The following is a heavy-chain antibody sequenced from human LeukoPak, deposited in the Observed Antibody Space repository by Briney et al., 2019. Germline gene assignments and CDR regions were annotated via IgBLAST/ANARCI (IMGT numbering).Heavy chain of an antibody. CDR1: GYSLTDLS. CDR2: FDSENNKM. D-gene: IGHD6-19*01. CDR3: ATDRVYHRSGRSWSVFDY. J-gene: IGHJ4*02. Sequence: ASVKVSCKHSGYSLTDLSIHWVREAPGEGLEWMGGFDSENNKMVYSQKFQGRVTMTEDTSADTAYMELTSLRSEDTAVYFCATDRVYHRSGRSWSVFDYWGQGTLVIVSS. V-gene: IGHV1-24*01.